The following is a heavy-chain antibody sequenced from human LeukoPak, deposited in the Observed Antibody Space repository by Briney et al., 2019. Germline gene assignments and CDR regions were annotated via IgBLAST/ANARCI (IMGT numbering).Heavy chain of an antibody. V-gene: IGHV4-34*01. CDR1: GGSFSGYS. CDR3: ARGYCSSTSCYGAAFDI. D-gene: IGHD2-2*01. J-gene: IGHJ3*02. Sequence: SETLSLTCAVNGGSFSGYSWSWIRQPPGKGLEWIGEINHSGSTKYNPSLKSRVTISVDTSKKQLSLELSSMTAADTAVYYCARGYCSSTSCYGAAFDIWGQGTMVTVSS. CDR2: INHSGST.